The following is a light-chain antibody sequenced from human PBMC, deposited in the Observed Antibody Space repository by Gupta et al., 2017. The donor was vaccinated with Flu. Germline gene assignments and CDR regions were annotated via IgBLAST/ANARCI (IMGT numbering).Light chain of an antibody. V-gene: IGKV1-33*01. CDR1: ADISNY. CDR3: QQDDNPPHT. CDR2: DAS. Sequence: PSPLSASVGDRVTITCQASADISNYLNWYQQKPGKAPKLLIYDASKLETGVPSRFSGSGSGTDFTFTISSLQPEDIATYYCQQDDNPPHTFGQGTRMEIK. J-gene: IGKJ5*01.